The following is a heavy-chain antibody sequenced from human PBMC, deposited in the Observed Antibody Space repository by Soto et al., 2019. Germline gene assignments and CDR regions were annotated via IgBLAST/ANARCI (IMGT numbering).Heavy chain of an antibody. CDR2: ISYDGTNK. CDR3: AREDDGRQGIDY. CDR1: GFTFSRNG. Sequence: QVQVVESGGGVVQPGKSLRLSCAASGFTFSRNGMHWVRRAPGKGLEWVARISYDGTNKYYAESVEGRFTISRDNSQKTLYLQINSLRTEDTAVYYCAREDDGRQGIDYWGQGTLVTVSS. J-gene: IGHJ4*02. V-gene: IGHV3-30*03. D-gene: IGHD2-8*01.